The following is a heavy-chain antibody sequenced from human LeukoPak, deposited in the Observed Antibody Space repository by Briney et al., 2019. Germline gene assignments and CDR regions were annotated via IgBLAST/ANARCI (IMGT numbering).Heavy chain of an antibody. CDR3: ARDRCSGGSCYWRVFDN. V-gene: IGHV3-64*01. J-gene: IGHJ4*02. Sequence: GGSLRLSCAASGFAFSSYSMHWVRQAPGKGLEYVSTISSDGGSTYYANSVQGRFTISRDNSKNTLYLQLGCLRAEDMAVYYCARDRCSGGSCYWRVFDNWGQGTLVIVSS. D-gene: IGHD2-15*01. CDR1: GFAFSSYS. CDR2: ISSDGGST.